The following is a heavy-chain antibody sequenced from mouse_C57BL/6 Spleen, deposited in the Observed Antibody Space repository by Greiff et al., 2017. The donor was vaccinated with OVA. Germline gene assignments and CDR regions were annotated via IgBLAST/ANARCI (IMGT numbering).Heavy chain of an antibody. CDR2: IYPRSGNT. Sequence: VQLQQSGAELARPGASVKLSCKASGYTFTSYGISWVKQRTGQGLEWIGEIYPRSGNTYYNEKFKGKATLTADKSSSTAYMELRSLTSEDSAVYFCARSPSGSRGFDYWGQGTTLTVSS. J-gene: IGHJ2*01. V-gene: IGHV1-81*01. D-gene: IGHD1-1*01. CDR1: GYTFTSYG. CDR3: ARSPSGSRGFDY.